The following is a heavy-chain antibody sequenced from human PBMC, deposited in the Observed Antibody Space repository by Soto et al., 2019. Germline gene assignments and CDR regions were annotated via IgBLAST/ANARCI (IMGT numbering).Heavy chain of an antibody. CDR3: ARRGFWSGYSYYFDY. D-gene: IGHD3-3*01. Sequence: GESLKISCKGSGYSFTSYWIGWVRQMPGKGLEWMGIIYPGDSDTRYSPSFQGQVTISADKSISTAYLQWSSLKASDTAMYYCARRGFWSGYSYYFDYWGQGTLVTVSS. J-gene: IGHJ4*02. CDR1: GYSFTSYW. CDR2: IYPGDSDT. V-gene: IGHV5-51*01.